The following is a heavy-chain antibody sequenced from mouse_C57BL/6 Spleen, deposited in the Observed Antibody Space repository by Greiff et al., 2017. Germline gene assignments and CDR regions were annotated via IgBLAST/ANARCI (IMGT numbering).Heavy chain of an antibody. D-gene: IGHD1-1*01. V-gene: IGHV1-53*01. J-gene: IGHJ2*01. Sequence: VQLQQPGTELVKPGASVKLSCKASGYTFTSYRLHWVKQRPGPGLEWIGNINPSNGGTNYNEKFKSKATLTVDKSNSTAYMQLSSLTSEYSAVYYCARGIFITTSAMVYFDYWCQGTTLTVSS. CDR2: INPSNGGT. CDR3: ARGIFITTSAMVYFDY. CDR1: GYTFTSYR.